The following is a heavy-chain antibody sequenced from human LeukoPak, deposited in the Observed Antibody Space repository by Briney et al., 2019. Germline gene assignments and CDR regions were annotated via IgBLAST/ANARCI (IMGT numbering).Heavy chain of an antibody. CDR2: IYNNGSN. J-gene: IGHJ5*02. V-gene: IGHV4-59*01. CDR1: GGSISSYY. Sequence: SQTLSLTCTVSGGSISSYYWSWIRHPPGKGLDWNGYIYNNGSNNYNPTLKSRVTISVETSKNQFSLELSSVTAADAAVYYCARVPPPFPMVTFGGVTSAVAGNWFDPWGEGGLVTVSS. D-gene: IGHD3-16*01. CDR3: ARVPPPFPMVTFGGVTSAVAGNWFDP.